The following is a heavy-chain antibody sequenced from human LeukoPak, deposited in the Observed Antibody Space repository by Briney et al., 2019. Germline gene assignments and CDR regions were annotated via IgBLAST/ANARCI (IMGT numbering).Heavy chain of an antibody. CDR1: GGPISSYY. J-gene: IGHJ5*02. Sequence: SETLSLTCTVSGGPISSYYWSWLRQPAGKGLEWIGRIYTSGSTNYNPSLKSRVTISVDKSKNQFSLKLSSVTAADTAVYYCARDGGIAAAGNWFDPWGQGTLVTVSS. CDR2: IYTSGST. CDR3: ARDGGIAAAGNWFDP. D-gene: IGHD6-13*01. V-gene: IGHV4-4*07.